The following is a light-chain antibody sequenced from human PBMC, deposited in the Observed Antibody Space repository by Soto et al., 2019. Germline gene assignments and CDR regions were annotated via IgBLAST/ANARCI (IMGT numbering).Light chain of an antibody. CDR1: RIVSSN. J-gene: IGKJ1*01. CDR3: QQCGGSPT. CDR2: GAS. Sequence: VERATLSCRASRIVSSNLAWYQQRPGHAPRLLIYGASTRATDIPPRFSGSGSGTDFTLTISRLEPEDFAMYYCQQCGGSPTLGQGTMVDIK. V-gene: IGKV3-20*01.